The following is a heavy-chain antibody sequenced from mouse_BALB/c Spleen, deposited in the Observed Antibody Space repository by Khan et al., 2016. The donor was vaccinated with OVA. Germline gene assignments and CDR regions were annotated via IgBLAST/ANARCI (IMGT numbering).Heavy chain of an antibody. J-gene: IGHJ4*01. CDR2: ISCYNGAT. CDR1: GYSFTGYY. D-gene: IGHD2-2*01. V-gene: IGHV1S34*01. CDR3: AISQLLWLYAMAY. Sequence: LVKTGASVKISCKTSGYSFTGYYMHWVKQSHGKSLEWIGYISCYNGATTYNQKFKGKATFTVDTSSSTAYMQFNSLTSEDSAVYDCAISQLLWLYAMAYGGKGTSVTVPS.